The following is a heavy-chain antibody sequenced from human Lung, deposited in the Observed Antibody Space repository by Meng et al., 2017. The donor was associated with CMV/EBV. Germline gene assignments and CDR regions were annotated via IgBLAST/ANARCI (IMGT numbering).Heavy chain of an antibody. CDR2: MNPNRGTT. J-gene: IGHJ4*02. CDR3: ATGVADFEY. D-gene: IGHD6-19*01. V-gene: IGHV1-8*01. CDR1: GYTFTSYD. Sequence: QLVQSGAEVKKPGASVKVSCKASGYTFTSYDSNWVRQGTGQGLEWMGWMNPNRGTTGYAQKFQGRVTMTRNISKSTAYMDLSSLRSEDTAVYYCATGVADFEYWGQGTLVTVSS.